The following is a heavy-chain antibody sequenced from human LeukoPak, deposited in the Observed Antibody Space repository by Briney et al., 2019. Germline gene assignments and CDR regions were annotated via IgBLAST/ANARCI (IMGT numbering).Heavy chain of an antibody. CDR2: IGSSSSTI. Sequence: GGSLRLSCAASGFTFSSYAMNWVRQAPGKGLEWVSYIGSSSSTIYYADSVKGRFTISRDNARNSLYLQMNSLRDEHTALYYCARTYYGSGNSHFDFWGQGTLVTVSS. V-gene: IGHV3-48*02. CDR3: ARTYYGSGNSHFDF. CDR1: GFTFSSYA. J-gene: IGHJ4*02. D-gene: IGHD3-10*01.